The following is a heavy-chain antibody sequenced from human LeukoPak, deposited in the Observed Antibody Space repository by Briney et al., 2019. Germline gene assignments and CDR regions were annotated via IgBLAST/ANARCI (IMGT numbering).Heavy chain of an antibody. V-gene: IGHV4-30-4*02. Sequence: KPSGTLSLTCTVSGDSISSGYSYWSWIRQPPGKGLEWIGYIYSSGNTYYNPSLKSLITTSVDTSKNQFSLKLSSVTAADTAVYYCATDSSSWYGLTFDIWGQGTMVTVSS. D-gene: IGHD6-13*01. CDR1: GDSISSGYSY. CDR2: IYSSGNT. J-gene: IGHJ3*02. CDR3: ATDSSSWYGLTFDI.